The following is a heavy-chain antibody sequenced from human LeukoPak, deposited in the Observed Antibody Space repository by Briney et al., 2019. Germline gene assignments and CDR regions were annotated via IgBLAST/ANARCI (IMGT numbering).Heavy chain of an antibody. CDR2: INHSGST. J-gene: IGHJ1*01. D-gene: IGHD1-26*01. CDR1: GGSFSGYY. Sequence: SETLSLTCAVYGGSFSGYYWSWIRQPPGKGLEWIGEINHSGSTNYNPSLKSRVTISVDTSKNQFSLKLSSVTAADTAVYYCASGISYQGEHWGQGTLATVSS. CDR3: ASGISYQGEH. V-gene: IGHV4-34*01.